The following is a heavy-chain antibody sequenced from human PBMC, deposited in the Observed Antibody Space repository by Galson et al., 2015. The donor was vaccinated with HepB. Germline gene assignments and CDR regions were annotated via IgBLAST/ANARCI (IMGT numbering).Heavy chain of an antibody. J-gene: IGHJ4*02. CDR2: IKQDGSEK. CDR3: SRGRPRRYSSSWDFDY. Sequence: SLRLSCAASGFTFSSYWMSWVRQAPGKGLEWVANIKQDGSEKYYVDSVKGRITISRDNAKNSLYLQMNRLRGEDTAVYYCSRGRPRRYSSSWDFDYWGQGTLVTVSS. V-gene: IGHV3-7*03. D-gene: IGHD6-13*01. CDR1: GFTFSSYW.